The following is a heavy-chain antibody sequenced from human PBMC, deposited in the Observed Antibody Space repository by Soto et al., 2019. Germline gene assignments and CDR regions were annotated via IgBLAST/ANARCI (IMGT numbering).Heavy chain of an antibody. J-gene: IGHJ5*02. CDR2: FDPEDGET. D-gene: IGHD4-17*01. CDR3: ARGFVDYGDYNWFDP. Sequence: ASVKVSCKVSGYTLTELSMHWVRQAPGKGLEWMGGFDPEDGETIYAQKFQGRVTMTRDTSTSTVYMELSSLRSEDTAVYYCARGFVDYGDYNWFDPWGQGTPVTVSS. CDR1: GYTLTELS. V-gene: IGHV1-24*01.